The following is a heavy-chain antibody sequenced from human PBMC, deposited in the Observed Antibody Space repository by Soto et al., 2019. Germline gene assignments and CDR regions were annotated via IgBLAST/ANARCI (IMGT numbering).Heavy chain of an antibody. V-gene: IGHV3-11*05. Sequence: QVQLVESGGGLVKPGGSLRLSCAASGFTFSDYYMSWIRQAPGKGLEWVSYISSSSSYTNYADPGKGRFTISRDNAKNSLYLQMNSLRAEDTAVYYCARDLGSYGYFDYWGQGTLVTVSS. CDR1: GFTFSDYY. J-gene: IGHJ4*02. D-gene: IGHD1-26*01. CDR3: ARDLGSYGYFDY. CDR2: ISSSSSYT.